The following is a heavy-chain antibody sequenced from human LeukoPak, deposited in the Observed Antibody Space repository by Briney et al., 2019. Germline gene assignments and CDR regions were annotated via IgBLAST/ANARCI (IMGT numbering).Heavy chain of an antibody. D-gene: IGHD2-2*01. CDR2: INPNSGGT. J-gene: IGHJ4*02. CDR3: ARLWGWGSTIVVVPAATPGTAIDY. Sequence: ASVKVSCKASGYTFTSYAMNWVRQAPGQGLEWMGWINPNSGGTNYAQKFQGRDTMTRDTPISTAYMELSRLRSDDTAVYYCARLWGWGSTIVVVPAATPGTAIDYWGQGTLVTVSS. CDR1: GYTFTSYA. V-gene: IGHV1-2*02.